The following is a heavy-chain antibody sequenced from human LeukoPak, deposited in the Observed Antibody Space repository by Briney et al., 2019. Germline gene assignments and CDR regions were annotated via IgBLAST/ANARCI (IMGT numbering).Heavy chain of an antibody. Sequence: GGSLRLSCAASGFTFSSYWMYWARHAPGKGLVWVSRINSDGSSTSYADSVKGRFTISRDNAKNTLYLQMNSLRAEDTAVYYCARDYGTNDMDVWDQGTTVTVSS. J-gene: IGHJ6*02. CDR3: ARDYGTNDMDV. CDR2: INSDGSST. D-gene: IGHD3-16*01. V-gene: IGHV3-74*01. CDR1: GFTFSSYW.